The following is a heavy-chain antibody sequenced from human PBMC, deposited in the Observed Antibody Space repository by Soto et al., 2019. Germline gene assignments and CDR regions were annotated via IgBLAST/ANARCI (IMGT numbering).Heavy chain of an antibody. CDR2: INSDGSST. CDR3: ARVSREVVPAAIDY. V-gene: IGHV3-74*01. D-gene: IGHD2-2*01. Sequence: EVQLVESGGGLVQPGGSLRLSCAASGFTFSSYWIHWVRQAPGKGLVWVSRINSDGSSTTYADSVKGRFTISRDNAKNTLYLQMTSRIAEDTAVYYCARVSREVVPAAIDYWGQGTLVTVSS. J-gene: IGHJ4*02. CDR1: GFTFSSYW.